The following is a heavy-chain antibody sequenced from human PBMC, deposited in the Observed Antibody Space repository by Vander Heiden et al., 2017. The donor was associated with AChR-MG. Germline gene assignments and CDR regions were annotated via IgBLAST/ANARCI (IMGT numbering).Heavy chain of an antibody. CDR3: ARGPRGRGSGYSDV. J-gene: IGHJ6*02. Sequence: QVQLQQWGAGLLKPSETLSLTCNVNGGSFSGYFWTWVRQPPGGGLEWIGQIDHNGGTNYNPSLQSRVIISLPTSKNYFSLNVTSVTAADTAVYYCARGPRGRGSGYSDVWGQGTTVTVSS. D-gene: IGHD3-3*01. CDR2: IDHNGGT. CDR1: GGSFSGYF. V-gene: IGHV4-34*01.